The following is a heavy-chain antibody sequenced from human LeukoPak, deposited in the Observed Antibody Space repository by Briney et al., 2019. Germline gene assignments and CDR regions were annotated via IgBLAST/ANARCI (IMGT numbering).Heavy chain of an antibody. CDR3: ARDSAYWYYYDSSGYYY. D-gene: IGHD3-22*01. CDR2: IYYSGST. V-gene: IGHV4-34*01. Sequence: SETLSLTCAVYGGSFSGYYWSWIRQPPGKGLEWIGSIYYSGSTYYNPSLKSRVTISVDTSKNQFSLKLSSVTAADTAVYYCARDSAYWYYYDSSGYYYWGQGTLVTVSS. J-gene: IGHJ4*02. CDR1: GGSFSGYY.